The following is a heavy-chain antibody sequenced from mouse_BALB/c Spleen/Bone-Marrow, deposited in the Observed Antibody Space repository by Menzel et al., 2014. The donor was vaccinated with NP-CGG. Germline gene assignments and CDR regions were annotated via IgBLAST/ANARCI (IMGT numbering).Heavy chain of an antibody. D-gene: IGHD2-10*01. CDR3: TRRSLLSDYYSMDY. CDR1: GYTFTSYY. CDR2: INPSNGGT. V-gene: IGHV1S81*02. J-gene: IGHJ4*01. Sequence: QVQLKQSGAELVKPGASVKLSCKASGYTFTSYYLYWVKQRPGQGLEWTGEINPSNGGTNFNERFKSKASLTVDKSSSTAYMQLNSLTSEDSAVYYCTRRSLLSDYYSMDYWGQGTSVTVSS.